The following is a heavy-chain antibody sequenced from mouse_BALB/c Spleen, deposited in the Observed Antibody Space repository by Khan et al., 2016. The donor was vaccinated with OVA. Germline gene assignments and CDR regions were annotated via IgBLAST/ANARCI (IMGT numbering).Heavy chain of an antibody. V-gene: IGHV1S137*01. CDR2: ISTYYGDA. CDR1: GYTFTDFT. CDR3: AREGGGDRFAY. J-gene: IGHJ3*01. Sequence: QVQLKQSGAELVRPGVSVKISCKGSGYTFTDFTMHWVKQSHAKSLEWIGVISTYYGDATYNQKFKGKATMTVDKSSSTAYMELARLTSEDSAIFSRAREGGGDRFAYWGQGTLVTVSA.